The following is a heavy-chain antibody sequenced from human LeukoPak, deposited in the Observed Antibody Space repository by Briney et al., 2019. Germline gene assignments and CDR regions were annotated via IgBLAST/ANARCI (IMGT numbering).Heavy chain of an antibody. J-gene: IGHJ4*02. CDR2: IYYSGST. Sequence: SETLSLTCTVSGGSISSYYWSWIRQPPGKGLEWIGYIYYSGSTNYNPSLKSRDTISVDTSKNQFSLKLSSVTAADTAVYYCVRAVAGKFDYWGQGTLVTVSS. V-gene: IGHV4-59*08. D-gene: IGHD6-19*01. CDR1: GGSISSYY. CDR3: VRAVAGKFDY.